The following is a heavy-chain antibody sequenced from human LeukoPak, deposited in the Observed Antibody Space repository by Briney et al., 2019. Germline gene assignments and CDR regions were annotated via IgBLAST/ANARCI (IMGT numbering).Heavy chain of an antibody. Sequence: AASVKVSCRASGYTFTSYYMHWVRQAPGQGLEWMGWISAYNGNTNYAQKLQGRVTMTTDTSTSTAYVELRSLRSDDTAVFSCARSTGTYSPPYWFDPWGQGTLVTVSS. V-gene: IGHV1-18*04. CDR1: GYTFTSYY. CDR3: ARSTGTYSPPYWFDP. J-gene: IGHJ5*02. CDR2: ISAYNGNT. D-gene: IGHD1-26*01.